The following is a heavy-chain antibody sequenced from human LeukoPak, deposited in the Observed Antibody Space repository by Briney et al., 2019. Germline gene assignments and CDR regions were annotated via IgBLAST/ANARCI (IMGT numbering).Heavy chain of an antibody. J-gene: IGHJ4*02. CDR1: GFTFSSYA. V-gene: IGHV3-30-3*01. D-gene: IGHD3-22*01. CDR3: ARDRRADTYYYDSSGSKLFDY. CDR2: ISYDGSNK. Sequence: GRSLRLSCAASGFTFSSYAMHWVRQAPGKGLEWVAVISYDGSNKYYADSVKGRFTISRDNSKNTLYLQMNSLRAEDTAVYYCARDRRADTYYYDSSGSKLFDYWGQGTLVTASS.